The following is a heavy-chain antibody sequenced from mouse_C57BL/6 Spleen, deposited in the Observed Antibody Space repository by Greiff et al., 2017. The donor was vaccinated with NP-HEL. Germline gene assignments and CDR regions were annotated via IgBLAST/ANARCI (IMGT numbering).Heavy chain of an antibody. Sequence: QVQLQQPGAELVKPGASVKLSCKASGYTFTSYWMQWVKQRPGQGLEWIGEIDPSDSYTNYNQKFKGKATLTVDTSSSTAYMQLSSLTSEDSAVYYCARLLGGDYWGQGTSVTVSS. CDR3: ARLLGGDY. CDR2: IDPSDSYT. CDR1: GYTFTSYW. V-gene: IGHV1-50*01. D-gene: IGHD3-1*01. J-gene: IGHJ4*01.